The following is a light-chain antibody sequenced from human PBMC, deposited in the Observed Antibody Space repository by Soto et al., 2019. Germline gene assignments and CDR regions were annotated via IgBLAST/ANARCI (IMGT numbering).Light chain of an antibody. CDR1: QSVSSN. CDR2: GAS. J-gene: IGKJ1*01. CDR3: QQHNNWPPWT. V-gene: IGKV3-15*01. Sequence: EIGMTQSQATLSVSPGERATFSCRASQSVSSNLAWSLKKPGQAPRLLMYGASTRATGIPDRFSGSGSGTEFTLTISSLQSEDFAVYYCQQHNNWPPWTFGEGTKVEIK.